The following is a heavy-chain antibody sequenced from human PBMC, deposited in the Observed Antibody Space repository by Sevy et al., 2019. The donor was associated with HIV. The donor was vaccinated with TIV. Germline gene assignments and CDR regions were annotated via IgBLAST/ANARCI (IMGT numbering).Heavy chain of an antibody. V-gene: IGHV3-33*01. CDR3: ARENSTHWYFDL. J-gene: IGHJ2*01. CDR2: IWYDGSNK. D-gene: IGHD4-17*01. CDR1: GFTFSSYG. Sequence: GGSLRLSCAASGFTFSSYGMHWVRQAPGKGLEWVAVIWYDGSNKYYVDSVKGRFTISRDNSKNTLYLQMNSLRAEDTAVYYCARENSTHWYFDLWGRGTLVTVSS.